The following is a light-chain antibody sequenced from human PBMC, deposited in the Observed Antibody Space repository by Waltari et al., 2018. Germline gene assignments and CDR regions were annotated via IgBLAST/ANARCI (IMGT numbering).Light chain of an antibody. CDR2: EVN. J-gene: IGLJ2*01. Sequence: QSALTQPASVSGSPGQSITISRTGSRRDVGNYDFVSWYHQYPGKAPKVLIYEVNKRPSGVSDRFSGSKSGNTASLTISGLQPEDEADYHCCSYATRNTPVAFGGGTKVTLL. V-gene: IGLV2-23*02. CDR3: CSYATRNTPVA. CDR1: RRDVGNYDF.